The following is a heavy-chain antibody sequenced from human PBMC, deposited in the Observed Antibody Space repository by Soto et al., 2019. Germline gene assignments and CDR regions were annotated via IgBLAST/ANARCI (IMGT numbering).Heavy chain of an antibody. CDR2: ISYDGSNK. CDR3: ARASNGWYYDY. V-gene: IGHV3-30-3*01. D-gene: IGHD6-19*01. J-gene: IGHJ4*02. CDR1: GFTFSSYA. Sequence: QVQLVESGGVVVQPGRSLRLSCAASGFTFSSYAMHWVRQAPGKGLEWVAVISYDGSNKYYADSVKGRFTISRDNSKNTLYLQMNSLRAEDTAVYYCARASNGWYYDYGGQGTLVTVSS.